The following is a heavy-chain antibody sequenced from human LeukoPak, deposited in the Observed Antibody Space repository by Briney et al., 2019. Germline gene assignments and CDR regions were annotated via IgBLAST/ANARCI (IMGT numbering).Heavy chain of an antibody. Sequence: GGSLRLSCAASGFTFSSYSMNWVRQAPGKGLEWVSSTSSSSSYIYYADSVKGRFTISRDNAKNSLYLQMNSLRAEDTAVYYCARVLDYYGSGRPYYMDVWGKGTTVTVSS. CDR2: TSSSSSYI. CDR3: ARVLDYYGSGRPYYMDV. V-gene: IGHV3-21*01. J-gene: IGHJ6*03. CDR1: GFTFSSYS. D-gene: IGHD3-10*01.